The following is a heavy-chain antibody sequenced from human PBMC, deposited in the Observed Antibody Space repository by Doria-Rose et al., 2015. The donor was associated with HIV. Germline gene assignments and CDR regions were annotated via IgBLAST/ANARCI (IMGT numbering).Heavy chain of an antibody. D-gene: IGHD6-13*01. V-gene: IGHV2-26*01. Sequence: QITLKESGPVLVKPTETLTLTCTVSGVSLSSPGMGVSWIRQPPGKALEWLAHMFSDDERSYKTSLKSRLTISRATYKGQVVLTMTDMDPVDTATYYCARIKSSRWYHKYYFDFWGQGTLVIVSA. CDR1: GVSLSSPGMG. CDR2: MFSDDER. CDR3: ARIKSSRWYHKYYFDF. J-gene: IGHJ4*02.